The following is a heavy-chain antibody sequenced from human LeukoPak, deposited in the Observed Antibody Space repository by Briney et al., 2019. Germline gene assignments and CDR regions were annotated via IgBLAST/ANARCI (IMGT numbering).Heavy chain of an antibody. D-gene: IGHD5-18*01. CDR3: ARGYSYGYAPY. CDR1: GGTFSSYA. Sequence: SVKVSCKASGGTFSSYAVSWVRQAPGQGLEWMGGIIPIFGTANYAQKFQGRVTITADKSTSTAYLELSSLRSEDTAVYYCARGYSYGYAPYWGQGTLVTVSS. J-gene: IGHJ4*02. V-gene: IGHV1-69*06. CDR2: IIPIFGTA.